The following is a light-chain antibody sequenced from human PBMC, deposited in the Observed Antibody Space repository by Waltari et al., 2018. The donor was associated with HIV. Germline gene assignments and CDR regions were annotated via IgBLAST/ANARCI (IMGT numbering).Light chain of an antibody. J-gene: IGLJ2*01. V-gene: IGLV2-14*03. CDR2: DVF. CDR1: SSDIGAYEY. CDR3: SSYTTTNTII. Sequence: QSALTQPASVSGSPGQSITISCTGTSSDIGAYEYVSWYRQHPDKAPQLLIYDVFYRPSGVSHRFSDSKSGNTASLTISGLQAEDEAVYSCSSYTTTNTIIFGGGTKLTVL.